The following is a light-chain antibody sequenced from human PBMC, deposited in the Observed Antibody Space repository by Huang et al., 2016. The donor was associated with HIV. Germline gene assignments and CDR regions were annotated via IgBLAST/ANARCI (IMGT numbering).Light chain of an antibody. CDR3: QQYGDSPRT. V-gene: IGKV3-20*01. CDR1: QNIRNNY. CDR2: GAF. J-gene: IGKJ2*01. Sequence: EIVLTQSPGTLYLSPGERATLSCRASQNIRNNYLAWYQQTPGQAPRLLIFGAFNRASGTPDSFIGSESETDFTLAIGGLEPEDFATYYCQQYGDSPRTFGQGTKLEIK.